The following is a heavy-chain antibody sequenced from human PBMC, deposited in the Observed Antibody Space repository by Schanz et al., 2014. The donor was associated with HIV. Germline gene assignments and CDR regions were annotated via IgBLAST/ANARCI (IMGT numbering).Heavy chain of an antibody. V-gene: IGHV1-2*02. Sequence: QVQLVQSGAEVKEPGASVKVSCKASGYTFTGYYLHWVRQAPGQGLEWMGWVHPNSGGADSAQKFQGRVTMTRDTSISTAYLELSRLRSDDTAVYYCAREPNYSGFDSWGHGTLVTVSS. D-gene: IGHD5-12*01. CDR1: GYTFTGYY. J-gene: IGHJ5*01. CDR3: AREPNYSGFDS. CDR2: VHPNSGGA.